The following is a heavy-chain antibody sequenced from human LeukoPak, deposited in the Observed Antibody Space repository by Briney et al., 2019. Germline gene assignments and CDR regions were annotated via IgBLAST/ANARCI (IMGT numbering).Heavy chain of an antibody. D-gene: IGHD3/OR15-3a*01. V-gene: IGHV3-23*01. CDR2: ISGSGGSS. J-gene: IGHJ4*02. CDR3: EKDGIGQYWTYYFDQ. Sequence: VRSLRLSCELSLFTFSAFAVTSVREAAGPGLKSVSAISGSGGSSYYADCVQGRFTISRDNSQNTLYLEMNSLRADDKGVYYCEKDGIGQYWTYYFDQWGQGNLVPVS. CDR1: LFTFSAFA.